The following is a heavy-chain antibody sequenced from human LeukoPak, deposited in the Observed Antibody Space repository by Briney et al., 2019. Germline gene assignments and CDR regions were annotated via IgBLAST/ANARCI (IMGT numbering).Heavy chain of an antibody. Sequence: PGRSLRLSCAASGFTFNDYAMHWVRQAPGKGLEWVSGISWNSGSIGYADSVKGRFTISRDNAKNSLYLQMNSLRAEDTALYYCAKVSGFGDGYNSYYFDYWGQGTLVTVSS. CDR3: AKVSGFGDGYNSYYFDY. CDR1: GFTFNDYA. V-gene: IGHV3-9*01. CDR2: ISWNSGSI. D-gene: IGHD5-24*01. J-gene: IGHJ4*02.